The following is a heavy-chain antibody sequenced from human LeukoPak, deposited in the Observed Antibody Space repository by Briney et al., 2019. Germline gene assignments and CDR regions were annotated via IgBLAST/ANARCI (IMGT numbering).Heavy chain of an antibody. CDR1: GFIFDDYA. J-gene: IGHJ4*02. CDR3: AKDLSGSYYFDY. D-gene: IGHD1-26*01. Sequence: GGSLRLSCAASGFIFDDYAMHWVRQAPGKGLEWVSGISWNSGSLAYADSVKGRFTISRDNSKNTLYLQMNSLRAEDTAVYYCAKDLSGSYYFDYWSQGTLVTVSS. V-gene: IGHV3-9*01. CDR2: ISWNSGSL.